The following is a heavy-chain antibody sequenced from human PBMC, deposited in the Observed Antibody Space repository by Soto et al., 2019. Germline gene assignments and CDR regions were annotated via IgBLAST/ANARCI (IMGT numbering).Heavy chain of an antibody. CDR2: INSDGSST. V-gene: IGHV3-74*01. CDR1: GFTVSSYL. J-gene: IGHJ4*02. Sequence: EVQLVASGGGLVQPAGSLRLSCAASGFTVSSYLMHWVRQAPGKGLVWVSRINSDGSSTSFADSVKGRFTISRDNAKNTLYLQMNSLRAEDTAVYYCARVNYGDYGGVYDYWGQGTLVTVSS. CDR3: ARVNYGDYGGVYDY. D-gene: IGHD4-17*01.